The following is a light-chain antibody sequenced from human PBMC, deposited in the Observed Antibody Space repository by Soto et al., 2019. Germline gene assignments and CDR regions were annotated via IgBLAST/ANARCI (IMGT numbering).Light chain of an antibody. J-gene: IGKJ1*01. Sequence: EIVLTQSPATLSLSPGERATLSCRASQSVSPYLAWYQQKPSQAPRLLIYDASNRATGIPARFSGSGSGADFTLTISSLEPEDFAIYYCQQRAAWPWTFGQGTKVDIK. CDR1: QSVSPY. V-gene: IGKV3-11*01. CDR3: QQRAAWPWT. CDR2: DAS.